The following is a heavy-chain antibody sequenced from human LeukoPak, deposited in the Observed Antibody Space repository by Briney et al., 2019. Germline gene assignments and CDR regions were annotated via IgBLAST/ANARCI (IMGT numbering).Heavy chain of an antibody. CDR2: ISYDGSEK. CDR3: AKEYCSTTNCLGD. D-gene: IGHD2-2*01. V-gene: IGHV3-30*18. CDR1: GFTFSTYV. J-gene: IGHJ4*02. Sequence: GGSLRLSCAASGFTFSTYVFHWVRQAPGKRLEWVAVISYDGSEKYYADSVKGRFTISRDNSKNTLYLQMTSLRAEDTAVYYCAKEYCSTTNCLGDWGLGTLVTVSS.